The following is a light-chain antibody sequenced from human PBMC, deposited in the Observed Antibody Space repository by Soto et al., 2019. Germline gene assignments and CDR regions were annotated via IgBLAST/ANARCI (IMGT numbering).Light chain of an antibody. CDR3: QQYGASPPYT. Sequence: EIVLTQSPGTLALSPGESTTLSCRASRGMSSSYLAWYQQKPGQAPRLLIYAASTRATGIPDRFRGSGSATDFTLTISRLEPEDSAVYYCQQYGASPPYTFGQGTKLEIK. CDR2: AAS. J-gene: IGKJ2*01. V-gene: IGKV3-20*01. CDR1: RGMSSSY.